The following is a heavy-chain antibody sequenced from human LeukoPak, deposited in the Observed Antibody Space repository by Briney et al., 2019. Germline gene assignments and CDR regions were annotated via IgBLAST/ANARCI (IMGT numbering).Heavy chain of an antibody. V-gene: IGHV5-51*01. CDR2: IYPGDSDT. J-gene: IGHJ5*02. D-gene: IGHD6-19*01. Sequence: RGESLKISCKGSGYSFTSYWIGWVRQMPGKGLEWMGIIYPGDSDTRYSPPFQGQVTISADKSISTAYLQWSSPKASDTAMYYCARQSYSSGPNHWGQGTLVTVSS. CDR1: GYSFTSYW. CDR3: ARQSYSSGPNH.